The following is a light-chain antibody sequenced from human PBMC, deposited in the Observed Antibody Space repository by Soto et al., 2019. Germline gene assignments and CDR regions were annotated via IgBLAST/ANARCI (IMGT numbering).Light chain of an antibody. J-gene: IGLJ1*01. CDR1: SSNIGRNS. V-gene: IGLV1-51*01. CDR3: GSWDINVSANV. CDR2: DDN. Sequence: QSVLTQPPSVSAAPGQKVTISCSGSSSNIGRNSVSWYQQLPGTAPKLLIYDDNKRPSGIPDRFSGSKSGTSATLGITGFPNGDDVDYYGGSWDINVSANVCATETKV.